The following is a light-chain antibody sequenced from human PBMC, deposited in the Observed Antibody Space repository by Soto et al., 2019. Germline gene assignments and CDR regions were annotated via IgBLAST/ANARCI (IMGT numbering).Light chain of an antibody. CDR3: QSYDSSLSGGV. Sequence: QLVLTQPPSVSGAPGQRVTVSCTGSGSNIGAGYDVHWYQHVPGTSPKLLIFGNGNRPSGIPDRFSASKSGTSASLAITGLRAEDEAHYYCQSYDSSLSGGVFGGGTKLTVL. CDR2: GNG. V-gene: IGLV1-40*01. CDR1: GSNIGAGYD. J-gene: IGLJ3*02.